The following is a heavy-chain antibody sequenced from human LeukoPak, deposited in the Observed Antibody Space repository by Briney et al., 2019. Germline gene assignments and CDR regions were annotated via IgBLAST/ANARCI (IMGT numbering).Heavy chain of an antibody. CDR3: ARDFLTRRIPSEIRYFDY. CDR2: IIPILGIA. CDR1: GGTFSSYA. J-gene: IGHJ4*02. V-gene: IGHV1-69*04. Sequence: SVKVSCKASGGTFSSYAISWVRQAPGQGLEWMGRIIPILGIANYAQKFQGRVTITADKSTSTAYMELSSLRSEDTAVYYCARDFLTRRIPSEIRYFDYWGQGTLVTVSS. D-gene: IGHD5-18*01.